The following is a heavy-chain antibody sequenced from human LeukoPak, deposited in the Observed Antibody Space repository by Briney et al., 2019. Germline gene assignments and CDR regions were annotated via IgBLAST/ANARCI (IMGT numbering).Heavy chain of an antibody. CDR3: VRVNDYGDRNLYYFGY. D-gene: IGHD4-17*01. CDR2: ISSDGDKT. Sequence: GVALRLFCSASGFIFSNYGMYWVRRAPGKGLEFVSAISSDGDKTFYADSAKGRFTISRDNSKNTLYLLTSSLRGEDTAVYYCVRVNDYGDRNLYYFGYWGQGTLVTVPS. CDR1: GFIFSNYG. V-gene: IGHV3-64D*06. J-gene: IGHJ4*02.